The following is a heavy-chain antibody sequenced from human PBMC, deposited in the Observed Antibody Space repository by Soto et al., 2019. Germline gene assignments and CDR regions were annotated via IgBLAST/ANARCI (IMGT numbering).Heavy chain of an antibody. CDR1: GYSFTTYW. CDR3: ARVPDSSLGTMDV. Sequence: PXESLKISCKGCGYSFTTYWIGWVRQLPGQGLEWMGVMFPGDSDTRYSPSFQGRVTMSADPSTNTAYLEWSSLKAADSAMYYCARVPDSSLGTMDVWGQGATVTVSS. D-gene: IGHD6-19*01. CDR2: MFPGDSDT. J-gene: IGHJ6*02. V-gene: IGHV5-51*01.